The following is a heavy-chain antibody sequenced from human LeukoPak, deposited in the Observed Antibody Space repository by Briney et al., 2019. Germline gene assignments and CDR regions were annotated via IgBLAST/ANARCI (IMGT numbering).Heavy chain of an antibody. Sequence: ASVKVSCKASGYTFTGYYMHWVRQAPGQGLEWMGWINPNSGGTNYAQKFQGRVTMTRDTSISTAYMELSRLRSDDTAVYYCARGSRHYDFWSGYYIPSYFDYWGQGTLVTVSS. V-gene: IGHV1-2*02. CDR2: INPNSGGT. CDR3: ARGSRHYDFWSGYYIPSYFDY. J-gene: IGHJ4*02. D-gene: IGHD3-3*01. CDR1: GYTFTGYY.